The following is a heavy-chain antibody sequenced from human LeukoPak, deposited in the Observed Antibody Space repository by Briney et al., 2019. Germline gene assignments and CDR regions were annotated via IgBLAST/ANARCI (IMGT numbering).Heavy chain of an antibody. CDR3: ARIGAAGQIGPFDY. CDR1: GYTLTEFS. CDR2: FDPEDGET. V-gene: IGHV1-24*01. Sequence: GASVKVSCKVSGYTLTEFSMRWVRQAPGKGLEWMGGFDPEDGETIYAQKFQGRVTMTEDTSTDTAYMELSSLRSEDTAVYYCARIGAAGQIGPFDYWGQGTLVTVSS. J-gene: IGHJ4*02. D-gene: IGHD6-13*01.